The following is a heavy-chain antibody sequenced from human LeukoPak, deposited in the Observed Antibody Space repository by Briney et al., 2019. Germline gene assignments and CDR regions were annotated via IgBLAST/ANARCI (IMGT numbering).Heavy chain of an antibody. Sequence: ASVKVSCKASGYTFTDYYMHWVRQAPGQGLEWMGWINPNSGGTNYAQEFQGRVTMTRDTSISTAYMELSSLRSDDTAVYYCARVLGYYDSSGYPDYWGQGTLVTVSS. D-gene: IGHD3-22*01. J-gene: IGHJ4*02. CDR3: ARVLGYYDSSGYPDY. CDR1: GYTFTDYY. CDR2: INPNSGGT. V-gene: IGHV1-2*02.